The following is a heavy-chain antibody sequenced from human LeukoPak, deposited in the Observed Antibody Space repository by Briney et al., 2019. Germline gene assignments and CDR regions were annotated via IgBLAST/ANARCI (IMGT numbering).Heavy chain of an antibody. Sequence: GESLKISCKGSGYSFTSYWIGWVRQMPGKGLEWVGIIYPGDSDTRYSPSFQGQVTISADKSISTAYLQWSSLKASDTAMYYCARPYDILTGLGAFDIWGQGTMVTVSS. J-gene: IGHJ3*02. V-gene: IGHV5-51*01. D-gene: IGHD3-9*01. CDR1: GYSFTSYW. CDR3: ARPYDILTGLGAFDI. CDR2: IYPGDSDT.